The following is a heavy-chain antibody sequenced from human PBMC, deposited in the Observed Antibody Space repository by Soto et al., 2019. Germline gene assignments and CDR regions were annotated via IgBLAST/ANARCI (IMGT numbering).Heavy chain of an antibody. CDR3: ARFDDYVRFDP. CDR2: IYHSGST. J-gene: IGHJ5*02. Sequence: PSETLSLTCTVSGGSISSYYWSWIRQPPGKGLEWIGFIYHSGSTNYSPSLKSRVTISVDTSKNQFSLKLSSVTAADTAVYYCARFDDYVRFDPWGQGTLVTVSS. CDR1: GGSISSYY. D-gene: IGHD3-16*01. V-gene: IGHV4-59*12.